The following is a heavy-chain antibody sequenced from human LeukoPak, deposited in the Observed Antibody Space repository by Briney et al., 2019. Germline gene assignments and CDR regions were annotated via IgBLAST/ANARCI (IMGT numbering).Heavy chain of an antibody. CDR3: AKDFVAYHWAFDI. CDR2: ISWNSGSI. J-gene: IGHJ3*02. Sequence: GGSLRLSCAASGFTFDDYAMHWVRQAPGKGLEWVSGISWNSGSIGYADSVKGRFTISRDNAKNSLYLQMNSLRAEDTALYYCAKDFVAYHWAFDIWGQGTMVTVSS. V-gene: IGHV3-9*01. CDR1: GFTFDDYA. D-gene: IGHD1-1*01.